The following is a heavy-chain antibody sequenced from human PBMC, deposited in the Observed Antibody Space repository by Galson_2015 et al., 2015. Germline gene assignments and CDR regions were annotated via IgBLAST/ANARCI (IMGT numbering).Heavy chain of an antibody. J-gene: IGHJ6*03. Sequence: SVKVSCKASGYTFTSYYMHWVRQAPGQGLEWMGIINPSGGSTTFARKSQGRVTMTRDTSTSTVYRELSSLRSEDTAVYYCARGPAYNNILTGYYGYMDVWGKGTTVTVSS. CDR2: INPSGGST. V-gene: IGHV1-46*01. D-gene: IGHD3-9*01. CDR1: GYTFTSYY. CDR3: ARGPAYNNILTGYYGYMDV.